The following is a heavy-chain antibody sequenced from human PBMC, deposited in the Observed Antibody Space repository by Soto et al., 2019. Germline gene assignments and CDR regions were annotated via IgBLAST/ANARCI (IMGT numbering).Heavy chain of an antibody. CDR1: GFPFSAFA. D-gene: IGHD3-22*01. CDR3: AKDPGYYDSSGPRPMDV. CDR2: IGGSGASI. Sequence: GGSLRLSCATSGFPFSAFAMNWVRHAPGKGLEWVSGIGGSGASIYYADSVKGRFTISRDNSKNTLYLQMNSLRAEDTAVYYCAKDPGYYDSSGPRPMDVWGQGTTVTVSS. V-gene: IGHV3-23*01. J-gene: IGHJ6*02.